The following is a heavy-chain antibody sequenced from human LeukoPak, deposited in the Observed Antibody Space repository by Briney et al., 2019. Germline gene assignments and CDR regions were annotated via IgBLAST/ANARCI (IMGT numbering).Heavy chain of an antibody. CDR2: ISSSSSYI. V-gene: IGHV3-21*01. Sequence: ETLSLTCAVYGGSFSGYYWSWIRQPPGKGLEWVSSISSSSSYIYYADSVKGRFTISRDNSKNTLYLQMNSLRAEDMAVYYCARDSGSRTPQYYFDYWGQGTLVTVSS. D-gene: IGHD1-26*01. CDR3: ARDSGSRTPQYYFDY. J-gene: IGHJ4*02. CDR1: GGSFSGYY.